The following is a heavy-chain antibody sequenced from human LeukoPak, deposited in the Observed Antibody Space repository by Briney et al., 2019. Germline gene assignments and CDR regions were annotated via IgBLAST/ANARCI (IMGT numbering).Heavy chain of an antibody. CDR3: ATEAGSSWYYFDY. CDR1: GYTFTGYY. D-gene: IGHD6-13*01. J-gene: IGHJ4*02. CDR2: INPNSGGT. V-gene: IGHV1-2*02. Sequence: ASVKVSCKASGYTFTGYYMHWVRQAPGQGLEWMGWINPNSGGTNYAQKFQGRVTMTEDTSTDTAYMELSSLRSEDTAVYYCATEAGSSWYYFDYWGQGTLVTVSS.